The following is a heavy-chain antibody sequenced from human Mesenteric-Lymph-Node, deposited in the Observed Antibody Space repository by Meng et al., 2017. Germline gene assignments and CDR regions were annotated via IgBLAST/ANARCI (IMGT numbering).Heavy chain of an antibody. J-gene: IGHJ5*02. D-gene: IGHD3-10*01. CDR2: INHSGST. CDR1: GGSFSGYY. CDR3: ARDYYGSGRVDP. Sequence: QVQLQPWGAGLLKPSETLSLTCAVYGGSFSGYYWSWIRQPPGKGLEWIGEINHSGSTNYNPSLKSRVTISVDTSKNQFSLKLSSVTAADTAVYYCARDYYGSGRVDPWGQGTLVTVSS. V-gene: IGHV4-34*01.